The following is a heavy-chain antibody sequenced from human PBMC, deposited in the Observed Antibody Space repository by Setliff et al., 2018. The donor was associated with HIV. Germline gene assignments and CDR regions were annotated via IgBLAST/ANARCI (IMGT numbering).Heavy chain of an antibody. Sequence: GGSLRLSCVASGFIFKNYWMSWVRQAPGKGLEWVAVIWYDGSNKYYADSVKGRFTISRDNSKNTLYLQMNSLRAEDTAVYYCARDLNYYDSSGSPYFDYWGQGTLVTVSS. CDR3: ARDLNYYDSSGSPYFDY. V-gene: IGHV3-33*08. J-gene: IGHJ4*02. CDR2: IWYDGSNK. D-gene: IGHD3-22*01. CDR1: GFIFKNYW.